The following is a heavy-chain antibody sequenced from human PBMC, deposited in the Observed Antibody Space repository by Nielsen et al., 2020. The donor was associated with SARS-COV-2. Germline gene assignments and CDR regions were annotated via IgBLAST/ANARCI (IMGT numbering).Heavy chain of an antibody. CDR2: INHSGTT. CDR3: ARRPTVYYYYYMDV. CDR1: GGSFSGYY. Sequence: SETLSLTCAVYGGSFSGYYWSWIRQPPGKGLEWIGEINHSGTTNYNPSLKSRVTISVDTSKYQFSLKLSSVTAADTAVYYCARRPTVYYYYYMDVWGKGTTVTVSS. D-gene: IGHD4-17*01. V-gene: IGHV4-34*01. J-gene: IGHJ6*03.